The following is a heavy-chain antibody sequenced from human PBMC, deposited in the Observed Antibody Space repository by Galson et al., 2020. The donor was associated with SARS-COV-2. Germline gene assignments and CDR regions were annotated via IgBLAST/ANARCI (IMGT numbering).Heavy chain of an antibody. CDR3: SSSRWGKVRFLEWTTMDV. J-gene: IGHJ6*02. D-gene: IGHD3-3*01. CDR2: FDPEDGET. V-gene: IGHV1-24*01. CDR1: GYTLTELS. Sequence: ASVKVSCKVSGYTLTELSMHWVRQAPGKGLEWMGGFDPEDGETIYAQKFHGRVTMTEDTSTDTAYMELSSLRSEDTAVYYCSSSRWGKVRFLEWTTMDVWGQGTTVTVSS.